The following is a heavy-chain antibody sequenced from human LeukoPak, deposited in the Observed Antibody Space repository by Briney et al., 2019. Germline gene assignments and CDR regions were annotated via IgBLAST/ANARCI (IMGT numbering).Heavy chain of an antibody. CDR3: AREVYSSSRPADAFDI. V-gene: IGHV3-7*01. CDR2: IMHDGSEK. D-gene: IGHD2-2*01. Sequence: GGSLRLSCAASGFTFNTYWMSWVRQAPGKGLELVANIMHDGSEKNYVDSVKGRFTISRDNAKNSLFLQMNSLRAEDTAVYYCAREVYSSSRPADAFDIWGQGTVVTVSS. CDR1: GFTFNTYW. J-gene: IGHJ3*02.